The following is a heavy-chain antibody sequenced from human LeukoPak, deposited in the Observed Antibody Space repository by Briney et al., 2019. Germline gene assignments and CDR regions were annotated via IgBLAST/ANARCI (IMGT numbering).Heavy chain of an antibody. J-gene: IGHJ3*02. Sequence: PGGSLRLSCAASGFTFRSYTLHWVRQAPGKGLEWVALISYDGNYKEYADSVKGRFTISRDNSKNTLYLQMNSLRAEDTAVYYCARGGRGVPDAFDIWGQGTMVTVSS. D-gene: IGHD3-10*01. CDR1: GFTFRSYT. CDR2: ISYDGNYK. V-gene: IGHV3-30-3*01. CDR3: ARGGRGVPDAFDI.